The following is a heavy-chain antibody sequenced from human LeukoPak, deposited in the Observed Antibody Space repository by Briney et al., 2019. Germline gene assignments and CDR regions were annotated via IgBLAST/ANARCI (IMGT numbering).Heavy chain of an antibody. J-gene: IGHJ4*02. CDR3: ARGTRYSSGWTFDY. CDR2: TYYRSKWYN. V-gene: IGHV6-1*01. D-gene: IGHD6-19*01. Sequence: SQTLSLTCDISEDSVSSNSAAWNWIRQSPSRGLEWLGRTYYRSKWYNDYAVSVKSRITINPDTSKNQFSLQVNSVTPEDTAVYYCARGTRYSSGWTFDYWGQGTLVTVSS. CDR1: EDSVSSNSAA.